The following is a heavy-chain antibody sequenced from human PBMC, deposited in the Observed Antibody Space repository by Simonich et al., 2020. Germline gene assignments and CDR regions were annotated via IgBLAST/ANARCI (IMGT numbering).Heavy chain of an antibody. J-gene: IGHJ6*02. CDR1: GGSISSYY. D-gene: IGHD1-26*01. Sequence: QVQLQESGPGLVKPSETLSLTCTVSGGSISSYYWSWIRQPPGKGLEWIGYIYYSGSTNYNPSLKSRVTIAVDTSKNQFSLKLSSVTAADTAVYYCARSLGYYYYYYGMDVWGHGPRSPSP. CDR3: ARSLGYYYYYYGMDV. V-gene: IGHV4-59*08. CDR2: IYYSGST.